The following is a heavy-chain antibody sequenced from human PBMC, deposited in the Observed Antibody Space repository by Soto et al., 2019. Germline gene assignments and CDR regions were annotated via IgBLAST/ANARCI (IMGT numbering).Heavy chain of an antibody. CDR2: IYYSGST. V-gene: IGHV4-39*01. CDR1: GGSISSSSYY. Sequence: SETLSLTCAVSGGSISSSSYYLGWIRQPPGKGLEWIGSIYYSGSTYYNPSLKSRVTISVDTSKNQFSLKLSSVTAADTAVYYCARPENYYGMDVWGQGTTVTVSS. CDR3: ARPENYYGMDV. J-gene: IGHJ6*02.